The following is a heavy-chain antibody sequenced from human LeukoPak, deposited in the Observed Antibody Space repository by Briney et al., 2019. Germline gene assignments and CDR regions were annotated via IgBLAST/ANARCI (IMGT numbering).Heavy chain of an antibody. CDR3: ARGAPRNYDFWSGPFDY. Sequence: PGGSLRLSCAASRFTFSNYAMHWVRQAPGKGLEWVALISYDGSNKCYADSVKGRFTISRDNSKNTLYLQMNSLRGEDTAVYYCARGAPRNYDFWSGPFDYWGRGSLVTVSS. CDR2: ISYDGSNK. V-gene: IGHV3-30-3*01. J-gene: IGHJ4*02. D-gene: IGHD3-3*01. CDR1: RFTFSNYA.